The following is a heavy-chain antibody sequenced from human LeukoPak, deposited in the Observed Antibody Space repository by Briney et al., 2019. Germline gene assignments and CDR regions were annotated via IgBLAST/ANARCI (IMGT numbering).Heavy chain of an antibody. Sequence: HGESLKISCKGSGYSFTSYWIGWVRQMPGKGREWMGIIYPGDSDTRYSPSFQGQVTISADKSISTAYLQWSSLKASDTAMYYCARRGSHGGNPFDYWGQGTLVTVSS. CDR2: IYPGDSDT. CDR3: ARRGSHGGNPFDY. V-gene: IGHV5-51*01. CDR1: GYSFTSYW. J-gene: IGHJ4*02. D-gene: IGHD4-23*01.